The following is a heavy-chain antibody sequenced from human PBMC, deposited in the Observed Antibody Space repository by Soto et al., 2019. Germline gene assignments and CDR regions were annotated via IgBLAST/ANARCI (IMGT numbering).Heavy chain of an antibody. CDR2: FYPGDSDT. CDR3: ARQGNGAEGFDY. Sequence: XESLKICCKGSGYYFPSYWIGWVRQMPGKGLEWMGIFYPGDSDTRYSPSFQGQVTISADRSISTAYLQWSSLKPSDTAMYYCARQGNGAEGFDYWGQGPLVTVSS. CDR1: GYYFPSYW. V-gene: IGHV5-51*01. D-gene: IGHD4-17*01. J-gene: IGHJ4*02.